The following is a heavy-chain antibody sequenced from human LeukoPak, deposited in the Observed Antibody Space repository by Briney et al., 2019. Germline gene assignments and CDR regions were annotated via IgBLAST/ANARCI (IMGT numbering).Heavy chain of an antibody. CDR1: GGSISSYY. CDR2: IYYSGST. D-gene: IGHD3-9*01. J-gene: IGHJ4*02. CDR3: ARVRYFDWLSIDY. Sequence: PSETLSLTCTVSGGSISSYYWSWIRPPPGKGLEWIGYIYYSGSTNYNPSLKSRVTISVDTSKNQFSLKLSSVTAADTAVYYCARVRYFDWLSIDYWGQGTLVTVSS. V-gene: IGHV4-59*01.